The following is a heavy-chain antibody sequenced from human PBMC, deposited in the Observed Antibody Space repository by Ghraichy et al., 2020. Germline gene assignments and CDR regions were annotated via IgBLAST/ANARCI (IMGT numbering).Heavy chain of an antibody. D-gene: IGHD3-22*01. CDR1: GFTISNSA. CDR2: ITASGGST. J-gene: IGHJ4*02. V-gene: IGHV3-23*01. CDR3: AKQAYDTTGYYPFYFDL. Sequence: SCAASGFTISNSAMSWVRQAPGKGLEWVSTITASGGSTYYADSVKGRFTVSRDNSKNTLYLQMNSLRVEDTALYFCAKQAYDTTGYYPFYFDLWGQGTLVTVSS.